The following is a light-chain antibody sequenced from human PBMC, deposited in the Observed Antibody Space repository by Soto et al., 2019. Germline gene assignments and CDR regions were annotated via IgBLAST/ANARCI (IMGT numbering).Light chain of an antibody. CDR1: SSEVGSYNL. J-gene: IGLJ2*01. CDR2: EGS. Sequence: QSALTQPASVSGSPRQSITISCTGTSSEVGSYNLVSWYQQHPGKAPKLMIYEGSKRPSGVSNRFSGSKSGNTASLTISGLQAEDEADYYCCSYAGSSTVVFGGGTKLTVL. CDR3: CSYAGSSTVV. V-gene: IGLV2-23*01.